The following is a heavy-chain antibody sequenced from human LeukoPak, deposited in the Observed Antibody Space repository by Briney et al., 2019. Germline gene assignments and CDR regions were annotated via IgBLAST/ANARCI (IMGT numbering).Heavy chain of an antibody. J-gene: IGHJ4*02. CDR3: AVSAVVYAALDY. D-gene: IGHD2-8*02. Sequence: GGSLRLSCAASGFTFSNYAMSWVRQAPGKGLEWVSGISWNSGSIGYADSVKGRFTISRDNAKNSLYLQMNSLRAEDTALYYCAVSAVVYAALDYWGQGTLVTVSS. CDR2: ISWNSGSI. V-gene: IGHV3-9*01. CDR1: GFTFSNYA.